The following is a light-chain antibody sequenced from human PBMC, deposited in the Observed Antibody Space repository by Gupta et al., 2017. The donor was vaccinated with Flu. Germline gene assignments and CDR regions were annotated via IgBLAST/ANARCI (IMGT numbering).Light chain of an antibody. CDR2: DVS. J-gene: IGLJ1*01. Sequence: QSAPTQPASVSGSPGQSITFSCTGTSSDVGSYNYVSWYQQQPRKAPQLMIADVSNRPAGVSNRFSGSKSGNTASLTISGLQAEDEADYYCSSYSSSDTLLFGTGTKVTVL. CDR3: SSYSSSDTLL. V-gene: IGLV2-14*03. CDR1: SSDVGSYNY.